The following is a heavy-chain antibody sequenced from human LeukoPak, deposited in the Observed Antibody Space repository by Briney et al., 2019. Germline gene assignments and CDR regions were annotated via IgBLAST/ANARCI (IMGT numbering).Heavy chain of an antibody. CDR2: ISGGSTVI. D-gene: IGHD3-10*01. V-gene: IGHV3-48*01. CDR1: GFDFNIYS. J-gene: IGHJ6*03. Sequence: GGSLRLSCHASGFDFNIYSMNWVHQAPGKGLEWVPYISGGSTVIYYRDSLKGRFTVSRDNAKSSMYLQMNSLRADDTAVYYCAKIRRGGYHYVDVWGKGTMVAVSS. CDR3: AKIRRGGYHYVDV.